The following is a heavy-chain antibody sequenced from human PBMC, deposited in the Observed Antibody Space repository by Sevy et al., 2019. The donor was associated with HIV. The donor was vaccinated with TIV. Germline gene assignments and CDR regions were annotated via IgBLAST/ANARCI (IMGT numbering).Heavy chain of an antibody. CDR3: AKRPTAA. V-gene: IGHV3-30*02. J-gene: IGHJ5*02. Sequence: GGSLRLSCAASGFTLSDSDVHWVRQAPCKGLEWVAFIQVDGREKFYTDSVKGRFTISRDSSKNTVYLQMNSLRGEDTAVYYCAKRPTAAWGQGTLVTVSS. CDR1: GFTLSDSD. CDR2: IQVDGREK.